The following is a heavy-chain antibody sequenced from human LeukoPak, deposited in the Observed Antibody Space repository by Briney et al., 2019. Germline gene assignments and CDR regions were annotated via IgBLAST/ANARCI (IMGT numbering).Heavy chain of an antibody. D-gene: IGHD5-24*01. J-gene: IGHJ3*02. V-gene: IGHV1-69*13. Sequence: GASVKVSCKASGYTFTGYYMHWVRQAPGQGLERMGGIIPIFGTANYAQKFQGRVTITADESTSTAYMELSSLRSEDTAVYYCAREEVEMATITWTSPDAFDIWGQGTMVTVSS. CDR1: GYTFTGYY. CDR2: IIPIFGTA. CDR3: AREEVEMATITWTSPDAFDI.